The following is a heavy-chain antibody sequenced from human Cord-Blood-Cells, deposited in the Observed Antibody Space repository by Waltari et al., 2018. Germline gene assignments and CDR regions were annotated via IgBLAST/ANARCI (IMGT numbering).Heavy chain of an antibody. CDR3: ARRRNWNYFDY. Sequence: QLQLQESGPGLVKPSETLSLTCTVSGGSISRSSYHWGRLRQPPGKGLEWIGSIYYSGSTYYNPSLKSRVTISVDTSKNQFSLKLSSVTAADTAVYYCARRRNWNYFDYWGQGTLVTVSS. CDR2: IYYSGST. CDR1: GGSISRSSYH. J-gene: IGHJ4*02. D-gene: IGHD1-1*01. V-gene: IGHV4-39*01.